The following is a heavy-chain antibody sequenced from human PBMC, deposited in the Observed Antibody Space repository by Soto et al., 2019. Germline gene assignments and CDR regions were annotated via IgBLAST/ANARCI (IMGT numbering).Heavy chain of an antibody. D-gene: IGHD2-15*01. CDR1: GDSIRSYY. V-gene: IGHV4-59*12. CDR2: IYHSGST. CDR3: ATLPPRIVVVKTEIPT. J-gene: IGHJ5*02. Sequence: PSETLSLTCTVSGDSIRSYYWSWIRQPPGKGLEWIGHIYHSGSTNYNPSLKSRVTISVDTSKNQFSLELRSVTAADTAVYYCATLPPRIVVVKTEIPTWGQGTLVTVSS.